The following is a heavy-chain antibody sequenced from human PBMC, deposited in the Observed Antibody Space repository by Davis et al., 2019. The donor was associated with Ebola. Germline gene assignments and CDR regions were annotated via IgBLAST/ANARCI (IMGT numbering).Heavy chain of an antibody. J-gene: IGHJ5*02. V-gene: IGHV3-74*01. D-gene: IGHD5-18*01. CDR3: ARESRLQLSARGANWFDP. Sequence: GESLKISCAASEFTFSDYWMHWVRQAPGKGLVWVSRISGDGSITTYADSVKGRFTISRDNTKNTLYLQMNSLRAEDTAVYYCARESRLQLSARGANWFDPWGQGTLVTVSS. CDR2: ISGDGSIT. CDR1: EFTFSDYW.